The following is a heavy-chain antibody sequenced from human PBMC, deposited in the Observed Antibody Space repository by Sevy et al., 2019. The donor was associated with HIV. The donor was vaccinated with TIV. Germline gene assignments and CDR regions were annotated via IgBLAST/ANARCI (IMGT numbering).Heavy chain of an antibody. CDR1: GFTFSDYY. D-gene: IGHD1-26*01. CDR2: ISSSGSTI. V-gene: IGHV3-11*01. CDR3: ARDTSRWELVCAFDI. Sequence: GGSLRLSCAASGFTFSDYYMSWIRQAPGKGLEWVSYISSSGSTIYYADSVKGRFTISRDNAKNSLYLQMNSLRAEDTAVYYCARDTSRWELVCAFDIWGQGTMVTVSS. J-gene: IGHJ3*02.